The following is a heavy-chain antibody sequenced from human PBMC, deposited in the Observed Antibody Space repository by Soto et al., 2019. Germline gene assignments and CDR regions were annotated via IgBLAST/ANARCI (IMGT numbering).Heavy chain of an antibody. Sequence: EVQLVESGGGLVKPGGSLRLSCAASGFAFSTYSMNWVRQAPGKGLEWVAFITRSSSYIYYADSVRGRFTISRDNAKNSLYLQMNGLRAEDTAVYYCARDDVLLVLDYWGQGTLVTVSS. V-gene: IGHV3-21*06. CDR1: GFAFSTYS. D-gene: IGHD6-13*01. J-gene: IGHJ4*02. CDR2: ITRSSSYI. CDR3: ARDDVLLVLDY.